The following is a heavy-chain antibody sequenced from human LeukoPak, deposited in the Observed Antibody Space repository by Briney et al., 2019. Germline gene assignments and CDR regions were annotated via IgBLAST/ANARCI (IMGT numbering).Heavy chain of an antibody. V-gene: IGHV4-31*03. D-gene: IGHD5-18*01. Sequence: TLSLTCTVSGGSISSGGYYWSWIRQHPGKGLEWIGYIYYSGSTYYNPSLKSRVTISVDTSKNQFSLKLSSVAAADTAVYYCARVPPRTAMGPYFDYWGQGTLVTVSS. CDR3: ARVPPRTAMGPYFDY. J-gene: IGHJ4*02. CDR2: IYYSGST. CDR1: GGSISSGGYY.